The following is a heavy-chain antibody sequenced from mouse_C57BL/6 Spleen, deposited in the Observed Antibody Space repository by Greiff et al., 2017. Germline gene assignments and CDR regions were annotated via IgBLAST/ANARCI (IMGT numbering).Heavy chain of an antibody. J-gene: IGHJ4*01. CDR2: IDPSDSYT. V-gene: IGHV1-50*01. CDR3: ARKGLGYAMDY. Sequence: VQLQQSGAELVKPGASVKISCKASGYTFTSYWMQWVKQRPGQGLEWIGEIDPSDSYTNYNQKFKGKATLTVDTSSSTAYMQLSSLTSEDSAVYYCARKGLGYAMDYWGQGTSVTVSS. D-gene: IGHD4-1*01. CDR1: GYTFTSYW.